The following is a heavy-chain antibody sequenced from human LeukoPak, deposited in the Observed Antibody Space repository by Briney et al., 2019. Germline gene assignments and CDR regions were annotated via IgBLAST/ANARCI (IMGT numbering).Heavy chain of an antibody. D-gene: IGHD3-3*01. CDR2: IYPGNSDA. J-gene: IGHJ3*02. V-gene: IGHV5-51*01. CDR3: ARPRQVTIFGVVPAPDAFDI. Sequence: GESLKISCKGSGYSFTNYWIGWVRQMPGKGLEWMGIIYPGNSDARHSPSFQGQVTFSADRSINTAYLQWSSLKASDTAMYYCARPRQVTIFGVVPAPDAFDIWGQGTMVTVSS. CDR1: GYSFTNYW.